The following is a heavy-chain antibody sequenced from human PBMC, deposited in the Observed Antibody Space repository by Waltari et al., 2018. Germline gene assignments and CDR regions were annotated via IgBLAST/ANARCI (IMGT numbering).Heavy chain of an antibody. CDR1: GFTFDAYW. CDR3: VRDHRASADPKDY. J-gene: IGHJ4*02. CDR2: IKYDGREK. D-gene: IGHD3-3*01. V-gene: IGHV3-7*04. Sequence: EVDLVESGGGLVQPGGSLRLSCAASGFTFDAYWVTWVRQAPGEGLEWVAKIKYDGREKNYVESVKCRFTSSRENTKSSLYREMNMLRAEDTAVYFCVRDHRASADPKDYWGQGTLVSVSS.